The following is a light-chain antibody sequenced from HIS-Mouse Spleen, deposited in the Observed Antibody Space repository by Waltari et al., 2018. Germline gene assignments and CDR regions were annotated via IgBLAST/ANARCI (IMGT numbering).Light chain of an antibody. J-gene: IGLJ2*01. V-gene: IGLV1-47*01. Sequence: QSVLTQPPSASGTPGQRVTISCSGSSSNIGSNYVYWYQQLPGTAPKLLIYRNNQRPSGVPDRFSGSTAGTSASLAISGLRSEDEADYDCAAWDDSLSGPVFGGGTKLTVL. CDR1: SSNIGSNY. CDR2: RNN. CDR3: AAWDDSLSGPV.